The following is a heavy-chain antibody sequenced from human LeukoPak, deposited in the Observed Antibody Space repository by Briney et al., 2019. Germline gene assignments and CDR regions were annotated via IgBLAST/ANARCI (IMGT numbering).Heavy chain of an antibody. D-gene: IGHD6-13*01. CDR2: ISGSGGST. Sequence: GGSLRLSCAASGFTFSSYAMSWVRQAPGKGLEWVSAISGSGGSTYYADSVKGRFTISRDNSKNTLYLQLNSLRAEDTAVYYYAKDRNLAGYSSWIFDYWGQGTLVTVSS. J-gene: IGHJ4*02. V-gene: IGHV3-23*01. CDR1: GFTFSSYA. CDR3: AKDRNLAGYSSWIFDY.